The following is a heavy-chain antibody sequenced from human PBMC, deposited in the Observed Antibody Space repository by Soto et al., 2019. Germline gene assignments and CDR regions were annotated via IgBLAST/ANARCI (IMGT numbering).Heavy chain of an antibody. CDR3: ARDKDRQQLGGNYYYIMDV. J-gene: IGHJ6*01. Sequence: QVQLVQSGAEVKKPGSSVKVSCKTSGGTFRTSAISWVRQAPGQGLERMGGIMPVFPTPDYAQKFQGRVAIAEDESTGTAYMELSSHRSEDTAVYYCARDKDRQQLGGNYYYIMDVWGQGTTVTVSS. CDR2: IMPVFPTP. CDR1: GGTFRTSA. V-gene: IGHV1-69*12. D-gene: IGHD3-3*02.